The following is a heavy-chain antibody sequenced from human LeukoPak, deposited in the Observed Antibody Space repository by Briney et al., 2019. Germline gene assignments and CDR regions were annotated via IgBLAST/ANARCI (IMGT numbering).Heavy chain of an antibody. V-gene: IGHV4-31*03. CDR1: GGSISSGGYY. CDR2: IYYSGST. D-gene: IGHD3-3*02. CDR3: ARGYIFGNWFDP. Sequence: SQTLSLTCTVSGGSISSGGYYWSWIRQHPGKGLEWIGYIYYSGSTYYNPSLKSRVTISVDTSKNQFSLKLSSVTAADTAVYYCARGYIFGNWFDPWGQGTLVTVSS. J-gene: IGHJ5*02.